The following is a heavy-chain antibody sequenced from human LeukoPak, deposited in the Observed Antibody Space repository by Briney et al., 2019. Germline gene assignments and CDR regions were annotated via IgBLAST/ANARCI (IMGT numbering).Heavy chain of an antibody. CDR1: GYTFTGYY. J-gene: IGHJ5*02. D-gene: IGHD2-15*01. V-gene: IGHV1-2*06. CDR2: INPNSGGT. Sequence: ASVKVSCKASGYTFTGYYMHWVRQAPGQGLEWMGRINPNSGGTNYAQKFQGRVTMARDTSISTAYMELSRLRSEDTAVYYCARDRVVGLAPFDPWGQGTLVTVSS. CDR3: ARDRVVGLAPFDP.